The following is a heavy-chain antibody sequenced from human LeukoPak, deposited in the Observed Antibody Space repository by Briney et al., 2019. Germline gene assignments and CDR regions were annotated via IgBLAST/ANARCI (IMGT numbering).Heavy chain of an antibody. D-gene: IGHD4-17*01. V-gene: IGHV1-69*04. CDR3: ARVALDRRRPITVTTEYFDY. CDR1: GGTFSSYA. CDR2: IIPILGIA. J-gene: IGHJ4*02. Sequence: SVKVSCKASGGTFSSYAISWVRQAPGQGLEWMGRIIPILGIANYAQKFQGRVTITADKSTSTAYMELSSLRSEDTAVYYCARVALDRRRPITVTTEYFDYWGQGTLATVSS.